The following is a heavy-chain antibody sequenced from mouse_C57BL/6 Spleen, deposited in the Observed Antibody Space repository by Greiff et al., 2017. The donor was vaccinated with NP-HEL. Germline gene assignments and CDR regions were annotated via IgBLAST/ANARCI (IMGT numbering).Heavy chain of an antibody. Sequence: EVQRVESGGGLVKPGGSLKLSCAASGFTFSDYGMHWVRQAPEKGLEWVAYISSGSSTIYYADTVKGRFTISRDNAKNTLFLQMTSLRSEDTAMYYCAIYYDYGYWYFDVWGTGTTVTVSS. CDR2: ISSGSSTI. CDR1: GFTFSDYG. D-gene: IGHD2-4*01. J-gene: IGHJ1*03. V-gene: IGHV5-17*01. CDR3: AIYYDYGYWYFDV.